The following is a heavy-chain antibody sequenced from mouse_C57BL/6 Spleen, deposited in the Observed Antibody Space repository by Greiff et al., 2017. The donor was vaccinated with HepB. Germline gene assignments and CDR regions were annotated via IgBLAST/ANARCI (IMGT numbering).Heavy chain of an antibody. V-gene: IGHV1-76*01. CDR3: ARGGYYYGRSYEWYFDV. Sequence: QVQLQQSGAELVRPGASVKLSCKASGYTFTDYYINWVKQRPGQGLEWIARIYPGSGNTYYNEKFKGKATLTAEKSSSTAYMQLSSLTSEDSAVYFCARGGYYYGRSYEWYFDVWGTGTTVTVSS. D-gene: IGHD1-1*01. CDR1: GYTFTDYY. J-gene: IGHJ1*03. CDR2: IYPGSGNT.